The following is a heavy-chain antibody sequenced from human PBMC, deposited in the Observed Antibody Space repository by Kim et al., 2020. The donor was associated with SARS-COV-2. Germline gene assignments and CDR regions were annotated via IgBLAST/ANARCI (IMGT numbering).Heavy chain of an antibody. V-gene: IGHV1-69*01. Sequence: IFGTANYAQKFQGRVTITADESTSTAYMELSSLRSEDTAVYYCARHGSGDWGQGTLVTVSS. D-gene: IGHD3-10*01. J-gene: IGHJ4*02. CDR2: IFGTA. CDR3: ARHGSGD.